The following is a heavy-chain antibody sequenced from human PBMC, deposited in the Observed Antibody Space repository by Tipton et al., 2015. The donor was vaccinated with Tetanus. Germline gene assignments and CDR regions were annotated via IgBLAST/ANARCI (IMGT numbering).Heavy chain of an antibody. CDR1: GYIFNNYQ. V-gene: IGHV5-51*01. D-gene: IGHD2-8*01. J-gene: IGHJ4*02. Sequence: QLVQSGGEVKKPGESLKISCKGSGYIFNNYQIGWVRQKPGKGLEWMGIIYPGDSDTRYSPSFQGQVTISVDKSINTAYLQWSSLKASDTSMFYCARAHCTDGVCNFDFWGQGALVTVAS. CDR3: ARAHCTDGVCNFDF. CDR2: IYPGDSDT.